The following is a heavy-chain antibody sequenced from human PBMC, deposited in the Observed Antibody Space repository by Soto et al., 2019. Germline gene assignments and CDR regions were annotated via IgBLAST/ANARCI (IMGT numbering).Heavy chain of an antibody. D-gene: IGHD3-16*02. CDR3: AKRSDDYIWGSYRPPIFDY. Sequence: GGSLRLSCAASGFTFSSYAMNWVRQAPGKGLEWVSAISGSGGSTYYADSVKGRFTISRDNSKNTLYLQMNSLRAEDTAVYYCAKRSDDYIWGSYRPPIFDYWGQGTLVTVSS. CDR2: ISGSGGST. CDR1: GFTFSSYA. V-gene: IGHV3-23*01. J-gene: IGHJ4*02.